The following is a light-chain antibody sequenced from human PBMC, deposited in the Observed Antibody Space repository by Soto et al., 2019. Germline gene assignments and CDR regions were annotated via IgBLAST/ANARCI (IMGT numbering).Light chain of an antibody. CDR2: AAS. V-gene: IGKV1-5*01. CDR1: QDIDTS. CDR3: QHYDTFSWT. J-gene: IGKJ1*01. Sequence: GDRVTITCRASQDIDTSLAWFQQRPGKAPKLLIYAASGLESGVPSTFSGGGSGTEFTLTISSVQPDDFATYFCQHYDTFSWTFGQGTKVDIK.